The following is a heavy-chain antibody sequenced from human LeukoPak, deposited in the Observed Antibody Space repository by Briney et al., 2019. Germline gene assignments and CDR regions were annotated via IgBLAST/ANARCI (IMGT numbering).Heavy chain of an antibody. CDR3: ARVRYYYDCWSPQDVSMDV. CDR2: INSDGSST. D-gene: IGHD3-3*01. CDR1: GFTFSSYW. J-gene: IGHJ6*02. Sequence: AGGSLRLSCAASGFTFSSYWMHWVRQAPGKGLVWVSRINSDGSSTSYADSVKGRFTISRDNAKNTLYLQMNSLRAEDTAVYYCARVRYYYDCWSPQDVSMDVWGQGTTVTVSS. V-gene: IGHV3-74*01.